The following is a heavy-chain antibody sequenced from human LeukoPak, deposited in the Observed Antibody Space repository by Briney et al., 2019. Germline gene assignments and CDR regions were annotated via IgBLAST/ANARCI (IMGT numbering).Heavy chain of an antibody. CDR2: INTDGSSA. V-gene: IGHV3-74*01. D-gene: IGHD5/OR15-5a*01. CDR1: GFTFSTYW. Sequence: GGSLRLSCAASGFTFSTYWMHWVRQAPGKGLVWVSHINTDGSSATYADSVKGRFTTSRDNAKNTPYLQMNSLRPEDTAVYYCARDVLRRGQGILVTVSS. CDR3: ARDVLR. J-gene: IGHJ4*02.